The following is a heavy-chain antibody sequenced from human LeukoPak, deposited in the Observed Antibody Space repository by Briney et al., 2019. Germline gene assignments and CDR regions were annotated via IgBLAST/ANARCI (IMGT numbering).Heavy chain of an antibody. D-gene: IGHD6-13*01. CDR2: IIPIFGTA. V-gene: IGHV1-69*13. CDR1: GGTFSSYA. J-gene: IGHJ3*02. Sequence: SVKVSCKASGGTFSSYAISWVRQAPGQGLEWMGGIIPIFGTANYAQKFQGRVTITADESTSTAYMELSSLRSEDTAVHYCARMVAAAGYDAFDIWGQGTMVTVSS. CDR3: ARMVAAAGYDAFDI.